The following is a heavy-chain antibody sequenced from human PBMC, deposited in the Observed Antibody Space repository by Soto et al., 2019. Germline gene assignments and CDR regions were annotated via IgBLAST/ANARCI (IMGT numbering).Heavy chain of an antibody. CDR2: INHSGST. CDR3: ARGHGQEGSSNVVGYYYYMDV. Sequence: PAETLSLTCAVYGGSFSGYYWSWIRQPPGKGLEWIGEINHSGSTNYNPSLKSRVTISVDTSKNQFSLKLSSVTAADTAVYYCARGHGQEGSSNVVGYYYYMDVWGKGTTVTVSS. J-gene: IGHJ6*03. V-gene: IGHV4-34*01. D-gene: IGHD2-15*01. CDR1: GGSFSGYY.